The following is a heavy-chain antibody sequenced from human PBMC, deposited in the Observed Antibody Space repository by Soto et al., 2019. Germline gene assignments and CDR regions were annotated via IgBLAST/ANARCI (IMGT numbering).Heavy chain of an antibody. J-gene: IGHJ4*02. CDR2: ISGDGNDK. Sequence: QVQLVESGGGVVQPGRSLRLSCAASGFIFRNFGMHWVRRAPGKGLEWVATISGDGNDKYYPDSMKGRFTISRDNFNNSRYLQLNSLRPEDTDVYHFVQGASTAHQPHDSWGQGVLFTVSS. D-gene: IGHD1-26*01. V-gene: IGHV3-30*03. CDR3: VQGASTAHQPHDS. CDR1: GFIFRNFG.